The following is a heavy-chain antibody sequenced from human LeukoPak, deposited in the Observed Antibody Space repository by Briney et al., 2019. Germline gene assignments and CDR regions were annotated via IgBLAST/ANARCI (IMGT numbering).Heavy chain of an antibody. D-gene: IGHD4-17*01. V-gene: IGHV3-21*01. CDR2: ISSSSSYI. CDR1: GFTFSSYS. J-gene: IGHJ4*02. CDR3: ARGARNTGTGDY. Sequence: GGSLRLSCAASGFTFSSYSMNWVRQAPGKGLEWGSSISSSSSYIYYADSVKGRFTISRDNAKNSLCLQMNSLRAEDTAVYYCARGARNTGTGDYWGQGTLVTVSS.